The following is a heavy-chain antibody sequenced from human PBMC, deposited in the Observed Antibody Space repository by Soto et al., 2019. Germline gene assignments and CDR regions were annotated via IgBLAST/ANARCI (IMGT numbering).Heavy chain of an antibody. CDR3: AADLNLLSSGYPTFDY. CDR1: GGSISSGGYY. J-gene: IGHJ4*02. Sequence: SETLSLTCTVSGGSISSGGYYWSWIRQHPGKGLEWIGYIYYSGSTYYNPSLKSRVTISVDTSKNQFSLKLSSVTAADTAVYYCAADLNLLSSGYPTFDYWGQGTLVTVSS. D-gene: IGHD3-22*01. V-gene: IGHV4-31*03. CDR2: IYYSGST.